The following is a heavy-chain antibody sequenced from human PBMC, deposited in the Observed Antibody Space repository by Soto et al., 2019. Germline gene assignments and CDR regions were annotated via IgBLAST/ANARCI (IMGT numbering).Heavy chain of an antibody. J-gene: IGHJ4*02. CDR3: TFCTYDWAEGDY. CDR2: IIPIFGTA. CDR1: GGTFSSYA. V-gene: IGHV1-69*01. Sequence: QVQLVQSGAEVKKPGSSVKVSCKASGGTFSSYAISWVRQAPGQGLEWLGGIIPIFGTANYAQNFQGRVTITADESASTAYMELSSLRSEDTAVYYCTFCTYDWAEGDYWGQGTLVTVSS. D-gene: IGHD5-12*01.